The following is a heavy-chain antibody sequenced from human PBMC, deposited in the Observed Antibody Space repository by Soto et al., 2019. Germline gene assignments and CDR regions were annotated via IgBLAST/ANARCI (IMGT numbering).Heavy chain of an antibody. CDR1: GFTFSSYA. J-gene: IGHJ6*02. D-gene: IGHD2-21*02. CDR2: ISGSGGST. Sequence: EVQLLESGGGLVQPGGSLRLSCAASGFTFSSYAMSWVRQAPGKGLEWVSTISGSGGSTYYVDSVKGRLTISRDNSNNTMQLQMHTPRAEYTAVYYGAKDIFRGHIVVVPAMGGVDVWGQGPTVTVSS. V-gene: IGHV3-23*01. CDR3: AKDIFRGHIVVVPAMGGVDV.